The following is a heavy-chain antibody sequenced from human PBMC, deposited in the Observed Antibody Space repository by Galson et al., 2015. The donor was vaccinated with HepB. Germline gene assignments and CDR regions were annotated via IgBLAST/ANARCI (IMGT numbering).Heavy chain of an antibody. V-gene: IGHV1-2*02. CDR1: GYTFTGYY. D-gene: IGHD2-2*02. CDR3: ARDRGYCSSTSCYTNWFDP. Sequence: SVKVSCKASGYTFTGYYMHWVRQAPGQGLEWMGWINPNSGGTNYAQKFQGRVTMARDTSISTAYMELSRLRSDDTAVYYCARDRGYCSSTSCYTNWFDPWGQGTLVTVSS. J-gene: IGHJ5*02. CDR2: INPNSGGT.